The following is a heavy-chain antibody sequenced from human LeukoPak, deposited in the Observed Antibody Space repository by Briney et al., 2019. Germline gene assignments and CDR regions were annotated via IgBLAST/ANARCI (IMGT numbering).Heavy chain of an antibody. CDR2: KNPNSGNT. J-gene: IGHJ4*02. V-gene: IGHV1-8*01. D-gene: IGHD3-10*01. CDR1: GYTFTGYD. CDR3: ARGPFPLLWFGELFDY. Sequence: ASVKVSCKASGYTFTGYDINWVRQATGQGLEWMGWKNPNSGNTGYAQKFQGRVTMTRNTSISTAYMELSSLRSEDTAVYYCARGPFPLLWFGELFDYWGQGTLVTVSS.